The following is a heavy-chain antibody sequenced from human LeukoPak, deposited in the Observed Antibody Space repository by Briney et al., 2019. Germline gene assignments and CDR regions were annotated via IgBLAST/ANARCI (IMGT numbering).Heavy chain of an antibody. D-gene: IGHD4-17*01. CDR2: IYYSGNT. Sequence: SETLSLTCTVSGGSISSYYWSWIRQPPGKGLEWIGYIYYSGNTRYNPSLKSRVTISVDTSQDHYFLNLSSVTAADTALYYCARMQHDNDDYGDGFDIWGQGTMVTVSS. CDR1: GGSISSYY. J-gene: IGHJ3*02. CDR3: ARMQHDNDDYGDGFDI. V-gene: IGHV4-59*08.